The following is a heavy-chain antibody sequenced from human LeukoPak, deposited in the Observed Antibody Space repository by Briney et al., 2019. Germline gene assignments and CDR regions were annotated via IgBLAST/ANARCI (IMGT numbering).Heavy chain of an antibody. D-gene: IGHD5-18*01. V-gene: IGHV4-34*01. J-gene: IGHJ4*02. Sequence: SETLSLTCAVYGGSFSGYYWSWIRQPPGKGLEWIGSIYYSGSTYYNPSLKSRVTISVDTSKNQFSLKLSSVTAADTAVYYCARNTQFDYWGQGTLVTVSS. CDR1: GGSFSGYY. CDR2: IYYSGST. CDR3: ARNTQFDY.